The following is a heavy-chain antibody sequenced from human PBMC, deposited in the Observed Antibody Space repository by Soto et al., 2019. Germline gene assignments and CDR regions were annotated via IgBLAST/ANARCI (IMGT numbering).Heavy chain of an antibody. CDR1: GGSIINGDTY. Sequence: QVQLQESGPGLVKPSQTLSLTCTVSGGSIINGDTYLNWIRQHPEKGLELMGYNNYRGTTNYNPALKSRILISIDTSKNQFSLRLTSVTAADTAVYYCARDAPGVAPYWGQGTLVTVSS. V-gene: IGHV4-31*03. D-gene: IGHD2-15*01. CDR2: NNYRGTT. CDR3: ARDAPGVAPY. J-gene: IGHJ4*02.